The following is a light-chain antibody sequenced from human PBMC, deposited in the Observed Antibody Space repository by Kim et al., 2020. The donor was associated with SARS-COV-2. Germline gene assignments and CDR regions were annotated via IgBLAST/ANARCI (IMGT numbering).Light chain of an antibody. CDR2: GAS. J-gene: IGKJ5*01. CDR3: QQYNDWPPVT. V-gene: IGKV3-15*01. Sequence: ETVMTQSPTTLPVFPGERATLSCRASQSVKSNLAWYQQKPGHAPRLLMSGASTRATGVPARFSGSGSGTEFTLTISNLQSEDIAVYYCQQYNDWPPVTFGQGTRLEIK. CDR1: QSVKSN.